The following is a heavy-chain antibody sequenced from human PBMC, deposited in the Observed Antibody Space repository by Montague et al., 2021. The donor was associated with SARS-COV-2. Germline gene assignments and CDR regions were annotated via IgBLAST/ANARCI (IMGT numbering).Heavy chain of an antibody. CDR3: VCGGDGSYSHSHY. CDR1: GVSISECC. D-gene: IGHD2-21*02. V-gene: IGHV4-59*01. J-gene: IGHJ4*02. Sequence: SETLSLTCTVSGVSISECCWTWIRQTPGQGLERNGYIFFNRSAIHNASLKHRVTISLDTSKSQNSLTLTLVTAADTADYFCVCGGDGSYSHSHYWGQGALVTVSS. CDR2: IFFNRSA.